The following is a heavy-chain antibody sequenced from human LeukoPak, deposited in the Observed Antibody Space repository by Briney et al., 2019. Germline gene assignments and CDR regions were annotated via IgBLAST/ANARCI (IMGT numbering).Heavy chain of an antibody. CDR3: ARAIDGSSYFDY. J-gene: IGHJ4*02. CDR2: ISAYNGNT. Sequence: GASVKVSCKASGYTFTGYYMHWVRQAPGQGLEWMGWISAYNGNTNYAQKLQGRVTMTTDTSTSTAYMELRSLRSDDTAVYYCARAIDGSSYFDYWGQGTLVTVSS. V-gene: IGHV1-18*04. D-gene: IGHD1-26*01. CDR1: GYTFTGYY.